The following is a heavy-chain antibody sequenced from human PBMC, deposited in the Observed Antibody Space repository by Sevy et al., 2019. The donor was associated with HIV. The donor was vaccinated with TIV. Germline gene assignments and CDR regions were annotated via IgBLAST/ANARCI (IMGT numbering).Heavy chain of an antibody. CDR3: TRVNQRFGELLTMGEYAFDV. Sequence: SETLSLTCTVSGGSINTFYWSWIRQPPGKGLEWMGYVYYTGSTNLNPSLKSRLIISVDTPKNQFSLMLRSVTAADTAVYYCTRVNQRFGELLTMGEYAFDVWGQGTTVTVSS. J-gene: IGHJ3*01. CDR2: VYYTGST. D-gene: IGHD3-10*01. V-gene: IGHV4-59*01. CDR1: GGSINTFY.